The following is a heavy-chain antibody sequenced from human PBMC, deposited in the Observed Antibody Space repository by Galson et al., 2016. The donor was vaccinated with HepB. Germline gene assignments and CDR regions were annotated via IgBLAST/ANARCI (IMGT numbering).Heavy chain of an antibody. D-gene: IGHD3-3*01. V-gene: IGHV4/OR15-8*02. J-gene: IGHJ4*01. CDR2: THHSGTT. CDR1: GGSISTNW. CDR3: ARHTSVSGTRGFDS. Sequence: ETLSLTCVVSGGSISTNWWSWVRQPPGKGLDWIGETHHSGTTYFSPSLSSRVTISIDNSNNQLSLRLSSVTAPDTAVYYCARHTSVSGTRGFDSWGQGTLVTVSS.